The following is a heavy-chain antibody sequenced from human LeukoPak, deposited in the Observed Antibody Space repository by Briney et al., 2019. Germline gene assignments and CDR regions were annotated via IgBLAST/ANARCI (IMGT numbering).Heavy chain of an antibody. CDR2: ISGSGGST. D-gene: IGHD2-2*01. J-gene: IGHJ4*02. CDR1: GFTFSSYA. CDR3: AKDNVVVPAAIDY. Sequence: GGSLRLSCAASGFTFSSYAMSWVRQAPGKGLEWVSAISGSGGSTYYADSVKGRFTIPRDNSKNTLYLQMNSLRAEDTAVYYCAKDNVVVPAAIDYWGQGTLVTVSS. V-gene: IGHV3-23*01.